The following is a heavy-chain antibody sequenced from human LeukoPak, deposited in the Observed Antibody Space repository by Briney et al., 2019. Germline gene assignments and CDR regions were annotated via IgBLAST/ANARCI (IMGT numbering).Heavy chain of an antibody. V-gene: IGHV1-69*04. Sequence: GASVKVSCKASGGTFSSYAISWVRQAPGQGLEWMGRIIPILGIANYAQKLQGRVTMTTDTSTSTAYMELRSLRSDDTAVYYCATTPKGLPLWFDPWGQGTLVTVSS. CDR1: GGTFSSYA. CDR2: IIPILGIA. D-gene: IGHD5-12*01. J-gene: IGHJ5*02. CDR3: ATTPKGLPLWFDP.